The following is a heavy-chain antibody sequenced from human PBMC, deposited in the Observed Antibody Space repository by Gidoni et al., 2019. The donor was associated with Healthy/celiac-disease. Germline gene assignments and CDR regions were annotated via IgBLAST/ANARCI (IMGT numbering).Heavy chain of an antibody. D-gene: IGHD1-7*01. Sequence: EVQLLESGGVLVQPGGSLRLSCAASGFTFSRYSMSWVRQAPGKGLEWVSAISGSGGSTYYADSVKGRFTISRDNSKNTLYLQMNSLRAEDTAVYYCAAIKLELRRLNYFDYWGQGTLVTVSS. CDR3: AAIKLELRRLNYFDY. V-gene: IGHV3-23*01. CDR1: GFTFSRYS. J-gene: IGHJ4*02. CDR2: ISGSGGST.